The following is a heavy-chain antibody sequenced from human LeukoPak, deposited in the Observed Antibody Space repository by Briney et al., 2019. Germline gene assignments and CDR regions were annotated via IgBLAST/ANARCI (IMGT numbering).Heavy chain of an antibody. Sequence: GGSLRLSWAASGXTFSNYAMSWARQAPGKGLAWVSIISGSGDNTDYADSVKGRFTISRDNSKNTLSLQMNSLRAEDTAIYYCAREGLGAAAGTFDYWGQGTLVTVSS. CDR3: AREGLGAAAGTFDY. CDR1: GXTFSNYA. V-gene: IGHV3-23*01. J-gene: IGHJ4*02. CDR2: ISGSGDNT. D-gene: IGHD6-13*01.